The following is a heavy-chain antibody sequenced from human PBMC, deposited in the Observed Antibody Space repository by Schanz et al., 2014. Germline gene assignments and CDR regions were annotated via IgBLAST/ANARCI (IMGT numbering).Heavy chain of an antibody. D-gene: IGHD2-21*01. CDR1: GFTFSTYS. J-gene: IGHJ4*02. CDR3: ARGRSLGWCDY. V-gene: IGHV3-48*04. Sequence: EVQLVESGGGLVQPGGSLRLSCAASGFTFSTYSMNWVRQAPGKGLEWVSYISRSSSSIYYADSVKGRFTISRDNAKNSLYLQMHSLRAEDTAVYYCARGRSLGWCDYWGQGTLVTVSS. CDR2: ISRSSSSI.